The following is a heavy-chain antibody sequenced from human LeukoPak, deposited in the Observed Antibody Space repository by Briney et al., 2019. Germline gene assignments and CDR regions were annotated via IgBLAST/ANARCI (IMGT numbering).Heavy chain of an antibody. D-gene: IGHD3-22*01. Sequence: GGSLRLSCAASGFTFSTYVMSWVRQAPGKGLEWVASIKQDGSEKYYVDSVMGRFTISRDNAKNSLHLQMNSVRAEDTAVYYCARVDNSGSIPDYWGQGTLVIVSS. V-gene: IGHV3-7*01. CDR1: GFTFSTYV. CDR2: IKQDGSEK. CDR3: ARVDNSGSIPDY. J-gene: IGHJ4*02.